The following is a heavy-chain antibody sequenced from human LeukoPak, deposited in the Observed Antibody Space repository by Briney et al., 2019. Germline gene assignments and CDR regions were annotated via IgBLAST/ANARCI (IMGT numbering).Heavy chain of an antibody. Sequence: SETLSLTCTVSGGSISSYYWSWIRQPPGKGLEWIGYIYYSGSTNYNPSLKSRVTISVDTSKNQFSLKLSSVTAADTAVYYCARLTPGWFDPWGQGTLLTVSS. J-gene: IGHJ5*02. CDR3: ARLTPGWFDP. V-gene: IGHV4-59*08. D-gene: IGHD3-16*01. CDR1: GGSISSYY. CDR2: IYYSGST.